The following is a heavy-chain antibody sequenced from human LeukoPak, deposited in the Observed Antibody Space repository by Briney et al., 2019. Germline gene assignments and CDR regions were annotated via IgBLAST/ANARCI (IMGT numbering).Heavy chain of an antibody. CDR3: AREWEYCSGGSCYLFSDWFDP. CDR1: GFTFSSYS. J-gene: IGHJ5*02. D-gene: IGHD2-15*01. Sequence: PGGSLRLSCAASGFTFSSYSMNWVRQAPGKGLKWVSSISSSSSYIYYADSVKGRFTISRDNAKNSLYLQMNSLRAEDTAVYYCAREWEYCSGGSCYLFSDWFDPWGQGTLVTVSS. CDR2: ISSSSSYI. V-gene: IGHV3-21*01.